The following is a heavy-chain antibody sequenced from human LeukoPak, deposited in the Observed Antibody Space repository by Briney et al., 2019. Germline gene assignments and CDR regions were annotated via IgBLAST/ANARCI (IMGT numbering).Heavy chain of an antibody. J-gene: IGHJ4*02. V-gene: IGHV3-7*01. Sequence: PGGSLRLSCAASEFTFPMYWMSWVRQAPGKGLEWVADIKQDGSEKYYVDSVKGRFTISRQNAKNSLYLQMNSLGAEDTAVYYCAPSYCSGGSCYSGFDYWGQGTLVTVSS. CDR2: IKQDGSEK. CDR3: APSYCSGGSCYSGFDY. D-gene: IGHD2-15*01. CDR1: EFTFPMYW.